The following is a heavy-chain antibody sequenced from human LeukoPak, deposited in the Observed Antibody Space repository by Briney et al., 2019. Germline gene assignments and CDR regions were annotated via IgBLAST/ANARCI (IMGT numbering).Heavy chain of an antibody. CDR3: AREGTMIVLGAFDI. CDR2: IIPIFGTA. D-gene: IGHD3-22*01. Sequence: PVKVSCKASGGTFSSYAISWVRQAPGQGLEWMGGIIPIFGTANYAQKFQGRVTITADESTSTAYMELSSLRSEDTAVYYCAREGTMIVLGAFDIWGQGTMVTVSS. J-gene: IGHJ3*02. V-gene: IGHV1-69*13. CDR1: GGTFSSYA.